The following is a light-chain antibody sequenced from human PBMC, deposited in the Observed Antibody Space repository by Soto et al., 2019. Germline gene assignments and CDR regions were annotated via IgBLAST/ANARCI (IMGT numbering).Light chain of an antibody. J-gene: IGLJ1*01. V-gene: IGLV1-51*01. CDR3: GSWDSSLSAYV. Sequence: QSVLTQPPSVSAAPGQMVTISCSGSISNIGGNSVSWYQQLPGTAPKLLIYDDDKRPSGIPDRFSGSKSGTSATLGITGFQTGDEADYYCGSWDSSLSAYVFGTGTKVTVL. CDR1: ISNIGGNS. CDR2: DDD.